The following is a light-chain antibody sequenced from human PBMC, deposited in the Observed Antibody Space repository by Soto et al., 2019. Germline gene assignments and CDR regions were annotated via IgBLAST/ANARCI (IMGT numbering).Light chain of an antibody. CDR2: GAS. V-gene: IGKV3-20*01. CDR3: QQYGSSPLT. Sequence: EIVLTQSPGTLSLSPGERATLSCRASQSISSSYLVWYQQKPGQAPRLLIYGASSRATGIPDRFSGSGSGTYFTLTITRLAPEDFAMYYCQQYGSSPLTFGRGTKVEIK. J-gene: IGKJ4*01. CDR1: QSISSSY.